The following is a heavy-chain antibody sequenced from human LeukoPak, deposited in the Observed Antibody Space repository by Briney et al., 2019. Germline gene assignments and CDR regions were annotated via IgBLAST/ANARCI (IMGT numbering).Heavy chain of an antibody. CDR2: IPYDGDNK. D-gene: IGHD4/OR15-4a*01. Sequence: GGSLRLSCAASGFTFSAYTIHWVRQAPGKGLEWVAVIPYDGDNKYYADSVKGRFTVSRDNSKNTLYLQMNSLRAEDTAIYYCARDPDHGIFDYWGQGSLVTVSS. CDR3: ARDPDHGIFDY. J-gene: IGHJ4*02. CDR1: GFTFSAYT. V-gene: IGHV3-30-3*01.